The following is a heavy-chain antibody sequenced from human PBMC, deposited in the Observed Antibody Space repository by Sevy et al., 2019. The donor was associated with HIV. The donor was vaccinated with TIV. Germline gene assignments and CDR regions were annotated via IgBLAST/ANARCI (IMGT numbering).Heavy chain of an antibody. Sequence: GGSLRLSCAASGFTFSSYSMNWVRQAPGKGLGWVSSISSSSSYIYYADSVKGRFTISRDNAKNSLYLQMNSLRAEDTAVYYCARKEDSSGWYLRGGRLYYFDYWGQGTLVTVSS. V-gene: IGHV3-21*01. D-gene: IGHD6-19*01. CDR2: ISSSSSYI. CDR1: GFTFSSYS. CDR3: ARKEDSSGWYLRGGRLYYFDY. J-gene: IGHJ4*02.